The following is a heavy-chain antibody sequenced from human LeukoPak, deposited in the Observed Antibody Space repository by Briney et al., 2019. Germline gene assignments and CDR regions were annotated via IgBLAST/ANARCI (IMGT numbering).Heavy chain of an antibody. D-gene: IGHD1-26*01. CDR1: GGSISSYH. CDR3: ASLSGRYDEGYFDY. J-gene: IGHJ4*02. V-gene: IGHV4-59*01. CDR2: IYYSGRT. Sequence: SETPSLICTVSGGSISSYHWSWFRQHPGEGLEWIGYIYYSGRTDYNPSLKSRVIISVDTSKNQFSLKLSSVTAADTAVYSCASLSGRYDEGYFDYWGQGTLVTVSS.